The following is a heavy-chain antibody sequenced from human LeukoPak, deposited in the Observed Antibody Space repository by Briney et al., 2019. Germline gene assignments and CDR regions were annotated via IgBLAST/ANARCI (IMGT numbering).Heavy chain of an antibody. CDR1: GFTFNNHW. V-gene: IGHV3-7*01. D-gene: IGHD3-9*01. J-gene: IGHJ4*02. Sequence: PGGSLRLSCVASGFTFNNHWMSWVRQAPGKGLEWVANIKEDGSEKYYVDSVKGRFTISRDNAKDSLYLQMNSLRAEDTAVYYCARGARYFDWLLDYWGQGTLVTVSS. CDR3: ARGARYFDWLLDY. CDR2: IKEDGSEK.